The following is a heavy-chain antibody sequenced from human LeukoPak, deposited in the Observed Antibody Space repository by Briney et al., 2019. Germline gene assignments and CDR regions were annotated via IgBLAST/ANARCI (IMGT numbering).Heavy chain of an antibody. J-gene: IGHJ5*02. CDR1: GFTFSSDS. CDR3: AKDKVPLERRSEDWFDP. D-gene: IGHD1-1*01. V-gene: IGHV3-23*01. CDR2: CNCCGGST. Sequence: GSPRLSCATSGFTFSSDSNGRGRQAPGEGAEGGRGCNCCGGSTYYDDSVKGRFTISRDKSKNKLSLQLNSMRAEDTAVYYCAKDKVPLERRSEDWFDPWGQGTLVTVSS.